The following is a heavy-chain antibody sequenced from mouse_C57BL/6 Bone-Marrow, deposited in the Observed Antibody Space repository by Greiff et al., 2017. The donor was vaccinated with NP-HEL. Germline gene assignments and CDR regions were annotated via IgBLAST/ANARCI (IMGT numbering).Heavy chain of an antibody. CDR2: IDPETGGT. CDR1: GYTFTDYE. D-gene: IGHD2-1*01. CDR3: TRGVYGNYVAY. J-gene: IGHJ3*01. V-gene: IGHV1-15*01. Sequence: QVQLQQSGAELVRPGASVTLSCKASGYTFTDYEMHWVKQTPVHGLEWIGAIDPETGGTAYNQKFKGKAILTADKSSSTAYMELRSLTSEDSAVYYGTRGVYGNYVAYWGQGTLVTVSA.